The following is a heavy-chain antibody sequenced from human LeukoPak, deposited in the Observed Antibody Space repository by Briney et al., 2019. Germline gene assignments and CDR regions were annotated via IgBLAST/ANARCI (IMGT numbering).Heavy chain of an antibody. V-gene: IGHV5-51*01. Sequence: GESLKISCKGSGYSFTSYWIGWVRQMPGKGLEWMGIIYPGDSDTRYSPSFQGQVTISADKSISTAYLQWSSLKASDTAMYYCARLFRIVGAQEGRYCFDYWGQGTLVTVSS. CDR3: ARLFRIVGAQEGRYCFDY. J-gene: IGHJ4*02. D-gene: IGHD1-26*01. CDR1: GYSFTSYW. CDR2: IYPGDSDT.